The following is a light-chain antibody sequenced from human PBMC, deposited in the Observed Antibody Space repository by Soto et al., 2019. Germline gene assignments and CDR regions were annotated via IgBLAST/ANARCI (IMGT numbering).Light chain of an antibody. CDR3: SSYTSSSTVL. CDR2: EVS. V-gene: IGLV2-18*02. CDR1: SSDVGRYNR. Sequence: QSALTQPPSVSGSPGQSVTISCTGTSSDVGRYNRVSWYQQPPGTAPKLMIYEVSNRPSGVPDRFSGSKSGNTASLTISGLQAEDEADYYCSSYTSSSTVLFGGGTKVTVL. J-gene: IGLJ2*01.